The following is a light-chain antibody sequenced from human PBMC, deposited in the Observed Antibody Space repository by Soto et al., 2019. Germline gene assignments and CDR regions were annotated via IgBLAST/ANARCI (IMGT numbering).Light chain of an antibody. CDR1: QSISGY. CDR2: DAS. CDR3: QHCYSNFPIT. J-gene: IGKJ5*01. V-gene: IGKV1-39*01. Sequence: DIQVTQSPSSLSASVGDRVTISCRASQSISGYLNWYQQKPGKAPKLLIFDASSLQSGVPSRFSGRGSGSEYTLTISSLQPEDFATYFCQHCYSNFPITFGQGTRLEIK.